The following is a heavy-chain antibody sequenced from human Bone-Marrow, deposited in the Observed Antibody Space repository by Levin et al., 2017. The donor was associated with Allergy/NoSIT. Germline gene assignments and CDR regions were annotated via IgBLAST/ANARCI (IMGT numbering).Heavy chain of an antibody. V-gene: IGHV1-69*01. CDR1: GGTFSSYA. CDR2: IIPIFGTA. Sequence: GGSLRLSCKASGGTFSSYAISWVRQAPGQGLEWMGGIIPIFGTANYAQKFQGRVTITADESTSTAYMELSSLRSEDTAVYYCARGGGYADFDYWGQGTLVTVSS. D-gene: IGHD5-12*01. CDR3: ARGGGYADFDY. J-gene: IGHJ4*02.